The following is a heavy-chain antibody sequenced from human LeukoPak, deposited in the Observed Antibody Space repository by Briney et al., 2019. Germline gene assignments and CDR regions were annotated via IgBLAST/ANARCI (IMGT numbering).Heavy chain of an antibody. D-gene: IGHD4-23*01. Sequence: GGSLRLSCAASGFTFSSYGMHWVRQAPGKGLEWVAVISYDGSNKYYADSVKGRFTISRDNSKNTLYLQMNSLRAEDTAVYYCAGEETTVVTNYYFDYWGQGTLVTVSS. V-gene: IGHV3-30*03. CDR2: ISYDGSNK. J-gene: IGHJ4*02. CDR1: GFTFSSYG. CDR3: AGEETTVVTNYYFDY.